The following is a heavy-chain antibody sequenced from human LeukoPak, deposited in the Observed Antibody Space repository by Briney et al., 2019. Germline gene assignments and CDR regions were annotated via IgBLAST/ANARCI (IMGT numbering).Heavy chain of an antibody. CDR1: GYTFTSYD. CDR2: MNPNSGST. D-gene: IGHD3/OR15-3a*01. Sequence: ASVKVSCKASGYTFTSYDINWVRQATGQGLEWMGWMNPNSGSTGYAQKFQGRVTMTRNTSISTAYMELSSLRSEDTAVYYCAREGLAYDAFDIWGQGTMVTVSS. CDR3: AREGLAYDAFDI. J-gene: IGHJ3*02. V-gene: IGHV1-8*01.